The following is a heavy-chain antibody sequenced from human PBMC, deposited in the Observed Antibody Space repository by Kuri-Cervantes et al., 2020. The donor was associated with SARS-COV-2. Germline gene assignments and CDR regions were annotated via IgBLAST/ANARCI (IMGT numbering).Heavy chain of an antibody. V-gene: IGHV1-69*13. CDR1: GGTFSSYA. D-gene: IGHD3-22*01. CDR2: IIPIFGTA. CDR3: AADDSSGYFGYFDL. J-gene: IGHJ2*01. Sequence: SVKVSCKASGGTFSSYAISWVRQAPGQGLEWMGGIIPIFGTANYAQKFQGRVTITADESTSTAYTELSSLRSEDTAVYYCAADDSSGYFGYFDLWGRGTLVTVSS.